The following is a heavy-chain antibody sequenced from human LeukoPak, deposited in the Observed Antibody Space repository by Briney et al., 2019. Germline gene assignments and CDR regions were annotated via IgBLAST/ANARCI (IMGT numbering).Heavy chain of an antibody. J-gene: IGHJ4*02. CDR1: GFTFSSYS. Sequence: GGSLRLSCAASGFTFSSYSMNWVRQAPGKGLEWVSSISSSSSYIYYADSVKGRFTISRDNAKNSLYLQMNSLRVEDTATYYCAKVAHYYYGSESYYFFEHWGQGTPVTASS. D-gene: IGHD3-10*01. CDR2: ISSSSSYI. V-gene: IGHV3-21*01. CDR3: AKVAHYYYGSESYYFFEH.